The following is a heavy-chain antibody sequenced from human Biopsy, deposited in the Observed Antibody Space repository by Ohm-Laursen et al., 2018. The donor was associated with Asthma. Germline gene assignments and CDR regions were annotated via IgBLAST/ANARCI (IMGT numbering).Heavy chain of an antibody. D-gene: IGHD5-12*01. CDR3: ARGYSGSDRIVYYYSGMEV. CDR1: GGSFSNYA. V-gene: IGHV1-69*13. J-gene: IGHJ6*02. Sequence: ASVKVSCKASGGSFSNYAISWVRQAPRQGLEWIGGLIPVLGTADYAQMFEGRVTITADESTSTAYMELSSLRSEDTAVYYCARGYSGSDRIVYYYSGMEVWGPGTTVTVSS. CDR2: LIPVLGTA.